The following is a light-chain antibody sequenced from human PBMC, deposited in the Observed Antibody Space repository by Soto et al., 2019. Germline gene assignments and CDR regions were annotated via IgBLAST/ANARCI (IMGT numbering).Light chain of an antibody. CDR1: SSNIGTDYD. CDR3: QSYDSSLSGSG. J-gene: IGLJ1*01. Sequence: QSALTQPPSVSGAPGQRVTISCTGSSSNIGTDYDVHWYQQLPGTAPKLLIYGNSNRPSGVPDRFSGSKSGTSASLAITGLQAEDEADYYCQSYDSSLSGSGFGAGTKVTVL. CDR2: GNS. V-gene: IGLV1-40*01.